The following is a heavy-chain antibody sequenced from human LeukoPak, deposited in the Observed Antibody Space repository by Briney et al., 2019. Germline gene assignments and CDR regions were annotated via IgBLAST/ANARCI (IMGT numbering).Heavy chain of an antibody. Sequence: HPGGSLRLSCAASGFSFSNYAMTWVRQAPGKGLEYVSAITNNGRSTYYADSVKGRFTISRDNSKNTLYLQMSSLRAEDTAVYYCASTYSYDSSGYYPFDYWGQGTLVTVPS. D-gene: IGHD3-22*01. CDR1: GFSFSNYA. V-gene: IGHV3-64D*06. CDR3: ASTYSYDSSGYYPFDY. CDR2: ITNNGRST. J-gene: IGHJ4*02.